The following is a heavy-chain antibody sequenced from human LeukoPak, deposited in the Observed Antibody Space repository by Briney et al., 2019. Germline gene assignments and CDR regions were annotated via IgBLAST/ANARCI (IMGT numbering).Heavy chain of an antibody. Sequence: GGSLRLSCAASGFTFSSYSMNWVRQAPGKGLEWVSSISSSSNYIYYADSVKGRFTISRDNAKNSLYLQMNSLRAEDTAVYYCARDPYGSGSYYNWFDPWGQGTLVTVSS. J-gene: IGHJ5*02. CDR3: ARDPYGSGSYYNWFDP. V-gene: IGHV3-21*01. D-gene: IGHD3-10*01. CDR2: ISSSSNYI. CDR1: GFTFSSYS.